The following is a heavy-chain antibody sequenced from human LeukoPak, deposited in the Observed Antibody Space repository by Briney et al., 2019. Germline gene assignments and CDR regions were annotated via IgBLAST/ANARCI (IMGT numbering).Heavy chain of an antibody. Sequence: GGSLRLSCAASGFTFSSYGMHWVRQAPGKGLEWVAVISYDGSNKYHADSVKGRFTISRDNSKNTLFLQMNSLRAEDTAVYYCAKDYSSSPYYYYGMDVWGQGTTVTVSS. CDR1: GFTFSSYG. D-gene: IGHD6-6*01. CDR2: ISYDGSNK. V-gene: IGHV3-30*18. J-gene: IGHJ6*02. CDR3: AKDYSSSPYYYYGMDV.